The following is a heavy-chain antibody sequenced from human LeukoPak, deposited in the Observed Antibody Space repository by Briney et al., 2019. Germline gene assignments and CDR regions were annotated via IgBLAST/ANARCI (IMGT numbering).Heavy chain of an antibody. CDR1: GFTFSSYA. J-gene: IGHJ4*02. V-gene: IGHV3-23*01. CDR3: AKVAQEAPGSLDY. Sequence: GGSLRLSCAASGFTFSSYAMTWVRQAPGKGLEWVSAISGGGGSTYYVDSVKGRFTISRDNSKNTLYLQMNSLRAEDTAVYYCAKVAQEAPGSLDYWGQGTLVTVSS. D-gene: IGHD1-26*01. CDR2: ISGGGGST.